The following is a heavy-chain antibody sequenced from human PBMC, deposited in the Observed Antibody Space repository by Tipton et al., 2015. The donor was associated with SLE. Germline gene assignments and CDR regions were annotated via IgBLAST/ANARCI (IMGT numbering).Heavy chain of an antibody. V-gene: IGHV4-61*02. Sequence: TLSLTCSVSGGSISGNSNYWSWIRQPAGKGLEWIGRIYTSGITNYNPSLKSRVTISVDTSKYQFSLGLTSVTAADTAVYYCADSLGGWGQGTLVTVSS. CDR3: ADSLGG. CDR2: IYTSGIT. CDR1: GGSISGNSNY. D-gene: IGHD1-26*01. J-gene: IGHJ4*02.